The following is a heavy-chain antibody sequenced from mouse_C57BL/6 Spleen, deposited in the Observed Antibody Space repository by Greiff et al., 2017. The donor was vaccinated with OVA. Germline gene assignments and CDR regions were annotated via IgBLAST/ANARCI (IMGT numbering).Heavy chain of an antibody. CDR3: AVYDYDDDY. CDR1: GYAFSSSW. D-gene: IGHD2-4*01. Sequence: VQLVESGPELVKPGASVKISCKASGYAFSSSWMNWVKQRPGKGLEWIGRIYPGDGDTNYNGKFKGKATLTADKSSSTAYMQLSSLTSEDSAVYFCAVYDYDDDYWGQGTTLTVSS. CDR2: IYPGDGDT. J-gene: IGHJ2*01. V-gene: IGHV1-82*01.